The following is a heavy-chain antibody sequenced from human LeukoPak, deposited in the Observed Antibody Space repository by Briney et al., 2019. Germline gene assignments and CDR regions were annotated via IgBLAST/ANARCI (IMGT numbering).Heavy chain of an antibody. V-gene: IGHV3-30*02. D-gene: IGHD3-3*01. CDR2: IRYDGSNK. CDR3: AKELERFSNWFDP. J-gene: IGHJ5*02. CDR1: GFTFSSYG. Sequence: PGRSLRLSCAASGFTFSSYGMHWVRQAPGKGLEWVAFIRYDGSNKYYADSVKGRFTISRDNSKNTLYLQMNSLRAEDTAVYYCAKELERFSNWFDPWGQGTLVTVSS.